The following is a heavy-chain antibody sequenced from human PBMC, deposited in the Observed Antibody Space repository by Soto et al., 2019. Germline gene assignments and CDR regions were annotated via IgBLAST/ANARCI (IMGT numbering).Heavy chain of an antibody. CDR1: GFTFSSYW. J-gene: IGHJ4*02. V-gene: IGHV3-7*01. CDR2: IKQDGSEK. Sequence: PGGSLRLSCAASGFTFSSYWMSWVRQAPGKGLEWVANIKQDGSEKYYVDSVKGRFTISRDNAKNSLYLQMNSLRAEDTAVYYCARLANERQLVWRFVPTPPDRVDYWGQGTLVTVSS. D-gene: IGHD6-6*01. CDR3: ARLANERQLVWRFVPTPPDRVDY.